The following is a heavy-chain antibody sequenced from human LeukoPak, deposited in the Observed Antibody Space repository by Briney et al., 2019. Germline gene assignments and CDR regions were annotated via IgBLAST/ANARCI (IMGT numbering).Heavy chain of an antibody. J-gene: IGHJ4*02. Sequence: GGSLRLSCAASGFTFSTYRMHWVRQAPGEGLVWVSRMNSDGKTINYADSVKGRFTISRDNAKNMLYLQMNSLRAEDTAVYYCAAAGEYWFDYWGQGTLVTVSS. V-gene: IGHV3-74*01. CDR3: AAAGEYWFDY. D-gene: IGHD6-13*01. CDR1: GFTFSTYR. CDR2: MNSDGKTI.